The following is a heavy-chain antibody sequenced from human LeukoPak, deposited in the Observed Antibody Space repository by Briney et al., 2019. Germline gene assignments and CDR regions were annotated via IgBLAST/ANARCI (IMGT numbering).Heavy chain of an antibody. V-gene: IGHV1-18*01. CDR3: ARVGYCSSTSCFDY. Sequence: ASVKVSCEASGYTFTSYGISWVRQAPGQGLEWMGWISAYNGNTNYAQKLQGRVTMTTDTSTSTAYMELRSLRSDDTAVYYCARVGYCSSTSCFDYWGQGTLVTVSS. CDR1: GYTFTSYG. CDR2: ISAYNGNT. J-gene: IGHJ4*02. D-gene: IGHD2-2*01.